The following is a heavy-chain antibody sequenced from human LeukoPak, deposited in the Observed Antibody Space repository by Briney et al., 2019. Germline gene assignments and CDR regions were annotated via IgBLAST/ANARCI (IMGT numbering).Heavy chain of an antibody. D-gene: IGHD6-19*01. CDR3: ARGSVLGSGWYYFDY. J-gene: IGHJ4*02. V-gene: IGHV1-46*01. CDR1: GYTFTSYY. CDR2: INPSGGST. Sequence: GASVKVSCKASGYTFTSYYMHWVRQAPGQGLEWMGIINPSGGSTSYAQRFQGRVTMTRDTSTSTVYMELNSLRSEDTAVYYCARGSVLGSGWYYFDYWGQGTLVTVSS.